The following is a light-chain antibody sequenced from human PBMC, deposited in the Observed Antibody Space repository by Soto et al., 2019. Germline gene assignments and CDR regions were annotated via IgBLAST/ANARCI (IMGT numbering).Light chain of an antibody. CDR2: EVT. J-gene: IGLJ3*02. CDR3: SSYTTSGTLM. Sequence: QSALTQPASVAGSPGQSITISCTGSRSDVGGNNFVSWYRQNPGNAPKLIIYEVTNRPSGVSNRFSASKSGNTASLTISGLHTEDEADYYCSSYTTSGTLMFGGGTKLTVL. CDR1: RSDVGGNNF. V-gene: IGLV2-14*03.